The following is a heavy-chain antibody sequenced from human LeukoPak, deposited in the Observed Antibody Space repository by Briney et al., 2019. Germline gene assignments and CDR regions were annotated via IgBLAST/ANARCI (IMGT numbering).Heavy chain of an antibody. CDR2: MNPNSGNT. Sequence: GASVTVSCKASGYTFTGHYMHWVRQAPGQGLEWMGWMNPNSGNTGYAQKFQGRVTITRNTSISTAYMELSSLRSEDTAVYYCARGRVAILTGYSTFDYWGQGTLVTVSS. V-gene: IGHV1-8*03. J-gene: IGHJ4*02. CDR3: ARGRVAILTGYSTFDY. CDR1: GYTFTGHY. D-gene: IGHD3-9*01.